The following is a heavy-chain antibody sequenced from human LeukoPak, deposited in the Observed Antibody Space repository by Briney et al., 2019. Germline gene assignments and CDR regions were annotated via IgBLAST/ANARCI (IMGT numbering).Heavy chain of an antibody. D-gene: IGHD5/OR15-5a*01. Sequence: GASVKVSCKASGYGFSYVYFNWVRQAPGQGLEWMGWINPHSGATNYAQRFQGRVSMDAAFDTAYMELSRLTSDDTAVYYCATSSSVTHTRDPWGQGTLVTVSS. J-gene: IGHJ5*02. V-gene: IGHV1-2*02. CDR1: GYGFSYVY. CDR2: INPHSGAT. CDR3: ATSSSVTHTRDP.